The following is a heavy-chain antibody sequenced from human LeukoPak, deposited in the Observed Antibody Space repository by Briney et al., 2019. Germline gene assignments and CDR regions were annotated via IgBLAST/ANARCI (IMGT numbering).Heavy chain of an antibody. V-gene: IGHV4-34*01. CDR3: ARGLLTGTSY. CDR2: INHSGST. Sequence: SETLSLTCAVYGGSFSGYYWSWIRQPPGKGLEWIGEINHSGSTNYNPSLKSRVTISVDTSKNQFSLKLSSMTAADTAVYYCARGLLTGTSYWGQGTLVTVSS. CDR1: GGSFSGYY. J-gene: IGHJ1*01. D-gene: IGHD1-20*01.